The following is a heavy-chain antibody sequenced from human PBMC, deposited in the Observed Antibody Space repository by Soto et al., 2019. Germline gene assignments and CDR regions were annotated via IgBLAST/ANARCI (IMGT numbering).Heavy chain of an antibody. D-gene: IGHD3-10*01. V-gene: IGHV1-69*01. J-gene: IGHJ4*02. CDR2: ITPILGTP. CDR1: GGAFSNFA. Sequence: QVQLVQSGAEMKKPGSSVEVSCKTSGGAFSNFAVSWVRQAPGQGLEWVGGITPILGTPSYAQKFQGRVTITADVCTTSAYMEITSLTSEDTALYYCVRGGSGSRGDYWGQGTLVTVSS. CDR3: VRGGSGSRGDY.